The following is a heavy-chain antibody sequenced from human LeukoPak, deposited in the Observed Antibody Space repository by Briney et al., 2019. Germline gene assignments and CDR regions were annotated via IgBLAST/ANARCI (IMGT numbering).Heavy chain of an antibody. J-gene: IGHJ5*02. CDR3: AKDRRNYYGSGSYSRGGFDP. CDR1: GFTFSSYG. V-gene: IGHV3-30*02. Sequence: GGSLRLSCAASGFTFSSYGMHWVRQAPGKGLEWVAFIRYDGSNKYYADSVKGRFTISRDNSKNTLYLQMNSLRAEDTAVYYCAKDRRNYYGSGSYSRGGFDPWGQGTLVTVSS. CDR2: IRYDGSNK. D-gene: IGHD3-10*01.